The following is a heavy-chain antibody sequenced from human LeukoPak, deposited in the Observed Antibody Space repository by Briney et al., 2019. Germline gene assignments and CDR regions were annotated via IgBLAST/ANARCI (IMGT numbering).Heavy chain of an antibody. J-gene: IGHJ3*02. V-gene: IGHV3-21*01. CDR2: ISSSSSYI. CDR1: GFTFSSYS. Sequence: GGSLRLSCAASGFTFSSYSMNWVRQAPGKGLEWVSSISSSSSYIYYADSVKGRFTISRDNAKNSLYLQMNSLRAEDTAVYYCASYSSSSGDAFDIWGQGTMVTVSS. CDR3: ASYSSSSGDAFDI. D-gene: IGHD6-6*01.